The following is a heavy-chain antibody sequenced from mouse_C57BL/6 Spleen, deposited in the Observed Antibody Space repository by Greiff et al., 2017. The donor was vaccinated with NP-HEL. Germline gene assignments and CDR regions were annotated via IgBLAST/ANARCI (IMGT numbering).Heavy chain of an antibody. Sequence: QVQLKQPGAELVKLSCKASGYTFTSYWMHWVKQRPGRGLEWIGRIDPNSGGTKYNEKFKSKATLTVDKPSSTAYMQLRSLTSEDSAVYYCARDYYGSSYVWYFDVWGTGTTVTVSS. CDR1: GYTFTSYW. J-gene: IGHJ1*03. D-gene: IGHD1-1*01. CDR3: ARDYYGSSYVWYFDV. CDR2: IDPNSGGT. V-gene: IGHV1-72*01.